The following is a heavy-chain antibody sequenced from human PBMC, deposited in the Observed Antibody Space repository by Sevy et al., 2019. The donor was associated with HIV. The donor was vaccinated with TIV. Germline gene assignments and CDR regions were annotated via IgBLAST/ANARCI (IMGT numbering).Heavy chain of an antibody. CDR2: VHERGAT. D-gene: IGHD4-17*01. CDR3: ARDPAGDYGY. J-gene: IGHJ4*02. Sequence: SETLSLTCIVSGASIGSNYWSWIRQPPGKGLEWLGYVHERGATKYNPSLNGRITMSVDSSKNQVSLNMTSVTTGDTAVYFCARDPAGDYGYWGRGTLVTVSS. CDR1: GASIGSNY. V-gene: IGHV4-59*01.